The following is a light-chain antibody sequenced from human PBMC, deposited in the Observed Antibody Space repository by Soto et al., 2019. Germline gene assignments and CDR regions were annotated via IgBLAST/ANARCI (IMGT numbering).Light chain of an antibody. CDR3: QSYDSSLSGWNV. Sequence: QSVLTQPPSVSGAPGQRVTISCTGSSSNIGAGYDVHWYQQLPGTAPKLLIYGNSNRPSGVPDRFSGSKSGTSASLAITGLQADDEADYYCQSYDSSLSGWNVCGTGTKVTVL. V-gene: IGLV1-40*01. J-gene: IGLJ1*01. CDR2: GNS. CDR1: SSNIGAGYD.